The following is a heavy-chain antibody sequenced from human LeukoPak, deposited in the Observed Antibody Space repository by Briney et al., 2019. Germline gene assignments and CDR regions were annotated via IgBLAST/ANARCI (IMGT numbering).Heavy chain of an antibody. Sequence: SETLSLTCAVYGGSFSGYYWSWIRQPPGKGLEWIGEINHSRSTNYNPSLKSRVTISLDTSKNQFSLKLSSVTAADTAVYYCARDMRGLLRYWGQGTLVTVSS. J-gene: IGHJ4*02. CDR2: INHSRST. CDR1: GGSFSGYY. V-gene: IGHV4-34*01. D-gene: IGHD2-15*01. CDR3: ARDMRGLLRY.